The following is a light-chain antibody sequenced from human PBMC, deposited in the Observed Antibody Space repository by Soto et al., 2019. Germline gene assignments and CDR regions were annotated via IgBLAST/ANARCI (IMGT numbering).Light chain of an antibody. V-gene: IGKV3-20*01. J-gene: IGKJ1*01. Sequence: ELVLTQSPGSLSLSPGERATLSCRASQSVSSSYLAWDQQKPGQAPRPLIYGASSRAIGIPDRFSGSGSGTDFNLAISRLEPEDFAVYYCQQYGSSPWTVGQGTKVEIK. CDR2: GAS. CDR1: QSVSSSY. CDR3: QQYGSSPWT.